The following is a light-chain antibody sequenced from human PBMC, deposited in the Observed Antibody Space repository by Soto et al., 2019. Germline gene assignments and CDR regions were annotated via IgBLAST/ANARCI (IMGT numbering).Light chain of an antibody. Sequence: IVLTQSPGTLSLSPGERATLSCRASQSVSSYLAWYQQKPGQAPRPLIYDASNRATGIPARFSGSGSGTDFTLTISSLEPEDFAVYYCQQRSNWPTFGQGTKVDIK. CDR1: QSVSSY. J-gene: IGKJ1*01. V-gene: IGKV3-11*01. CDR3: QQRSNWPT. CDR2: DAS.